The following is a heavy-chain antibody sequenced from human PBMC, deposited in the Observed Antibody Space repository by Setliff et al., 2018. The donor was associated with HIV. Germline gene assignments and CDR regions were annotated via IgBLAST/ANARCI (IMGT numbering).Heavy chain of an antibody. Sequence: GASVKVSCKTSGYTFPDYYLHWVRQAPGQGLEWMGRISPNSGGTNYAQKFQGRVTMTRDTSINTVYMELSSLRSDDTAVYYCARLLGELGGYYMDVWGKGTTVTVSS. CDR1: GYTFPDYY. V-gene: IGHV1-2*06. CDR3: ARLLGELGGYYMDV. CDR2: ISPNSGGT. D-gene: IGHD1-26*01. J-gene: IGHJ6*03.